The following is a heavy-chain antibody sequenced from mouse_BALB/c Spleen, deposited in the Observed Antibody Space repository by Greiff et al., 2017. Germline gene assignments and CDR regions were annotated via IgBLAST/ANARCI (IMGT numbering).Heavy chain of an antibody. CDR3: ARKGHYGSSYPLYAMDY. J-gene: IGHJ4*01. Sequence: QVQLKESGPGLVAPSQSLSITCTVSGFSLSRYSVHWVRQPPGKGLEWLGMIWGGGSTDYNSALKSRLSISKDNSKSQVFLKMNSLQTDDTAMYYCARKGHYGSSYPLYAMDYWGQGTSVTVSS. CDR1: GFSLSRYS. V-gene: IGHV2-6-4*01. D-gene: IGHD1-1*01. CDR2: IWGGGST.